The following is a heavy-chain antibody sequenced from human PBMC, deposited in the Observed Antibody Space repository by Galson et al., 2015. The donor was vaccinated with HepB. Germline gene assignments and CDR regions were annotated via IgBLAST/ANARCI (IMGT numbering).Heavy chain of an antibody. Sequence: SLRLSCAASGFTFSSYAMSWVRQAPGKGLEWVSAISGSGGSTYYADSVKGRFTISRDNSKNTLYLQMNSLRAEDTAVYYCAKGYGSGSYYNPMIYFDYWGQGTLVTVPS. V-gene: IGHV3-23*01. CDR3: AKGYGSGSYYNPMIYFDY. D-gene: IGHD3-10*01. CDR2: ISGSGGST. J-gene: IGHJ4*02. CDR1: GFTFSSYA.